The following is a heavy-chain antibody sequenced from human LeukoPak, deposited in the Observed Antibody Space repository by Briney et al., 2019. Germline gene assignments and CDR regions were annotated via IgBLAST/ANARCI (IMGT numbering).Heavy chain of an antibody. Sequence: GGSLRLSCAASGFTFSNYWMHWVRQAPGKGLVWVSRIYNDGSSTSYADSVKGRFTISRDNARNSLYLQMNSLRAEDTAVYYCAREVHPEGYNYDLVLDYWGQGTLVTVSS. D-gene: IGHD3-16*01. V-gene: IGHV3-74*01. CDR2: IYNDGSST. CDR1: GFTFSNYW. J-gene: IGHJ4*02. CDR3: AREVHPEGYNYDLVLDY.